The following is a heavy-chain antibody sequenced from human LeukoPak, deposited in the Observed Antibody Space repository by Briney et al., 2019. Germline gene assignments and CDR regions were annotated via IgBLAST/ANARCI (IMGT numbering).Heavy chain of an antibody. J-gene: IGHJ4*02. D-gene: IGHD1-26*01. CDR3: ARVSIVGAITG. CDR1: GFTFSSYT. Sequence: GGSLRLSCAASGFTFSSYTMNWVRQAPGKGLQWVSTVSASSDVHYSDSVKGRFTISRDNARNSLYLQMNSLRDEDTAVYYCARVSIVGAITGWGQGTLVTVSS. V-gene: IGHV3-48*02. CDR2: VSASSDV.